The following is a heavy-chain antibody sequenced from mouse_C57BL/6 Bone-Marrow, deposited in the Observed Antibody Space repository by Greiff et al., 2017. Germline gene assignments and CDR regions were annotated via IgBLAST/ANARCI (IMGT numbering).Heavy chain of an antibody. CDR1: GYTFTSYW. CDR3: ARRSYYTYAMDY. J-gene: IGHJ4*01. CDR2: IDPSDSYT. V-gene: IGHV1-59*01. Sequence: QVQLQQPGAELVRPGTSVKLSCTASGYTFTSYWMHWVKQRTVQGLEWIGVIDPSDSYTNYNQKFKGKATLTVDTSSSTAYMQRSSLTSEDSAVYYCARRSYYTYAMDYWGQGTSVTVSS. D-gene: IGHD2-12*01.